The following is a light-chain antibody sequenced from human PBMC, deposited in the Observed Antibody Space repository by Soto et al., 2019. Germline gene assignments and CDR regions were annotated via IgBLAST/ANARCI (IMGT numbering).Light chain of an antibody. J-gene: IGKJ1*01. CDR3: IHALQIPQT. V-gene: IGKV2-28*01. Sequence: EIVMTQSPLSLPVTPGEPASITCRSSQSLLHSNGYNYLYWYLQKPGQSPQLLTSLGSNRASGVPHRFSGDGSGTDSTLNISTGEADDVGVYYCIHALQIPQTFGQGTKVEIK. CDR2: LGS. CDR1: QSLLHSNGYNY.